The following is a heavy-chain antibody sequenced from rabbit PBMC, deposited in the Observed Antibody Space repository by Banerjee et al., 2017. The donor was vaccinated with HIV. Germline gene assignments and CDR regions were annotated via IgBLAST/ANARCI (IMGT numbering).Heavy chain of an antibody. J-gene: IGHJ4*01. D-gene: IGHD6-1*01. CDR1: GFSLSSYS. CDR3: ARRNYGGAFYQHFNL. CDR2: IYPSSGLT. Sequence: QSLEESGGDLVKPEGSLTLTCTASGFSLSSYSMSWVRQAPGKGLEWIACIYPSSGLTYYASWAKGRFTISKTSSTTVTLQMTSLTAADTATYFCARRNYGGAFYQHFNLWGPGTLVTVS. V-gene: IGHV1S40*01.